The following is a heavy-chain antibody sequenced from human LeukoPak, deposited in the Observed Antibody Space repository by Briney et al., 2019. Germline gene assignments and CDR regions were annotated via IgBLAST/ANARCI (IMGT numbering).Heavy chain of an antibody. CDR2: INHSGST. D-gene: IGHD3-22*01. CDR3: ARGFHLPSSSGYYSGI. CDR1: GGSLSGYY. J-gene: IGHJ3*02. V-gene: IGHV4-34*01. Sequence: PSETLSLTCAVYGGSLSGYYCSWIRQPPGKGLECIGEINHSGSTNYNPSLKSGVTISVDTSKNQSPLKMSSVTAAATAVYYCARGFHLPSSSGYYSGIWGQGTMVTVSS.